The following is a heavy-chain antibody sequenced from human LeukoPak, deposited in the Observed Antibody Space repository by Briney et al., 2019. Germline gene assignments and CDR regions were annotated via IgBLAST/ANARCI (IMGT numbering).Heavy chain of an antibody. Sequence: GGSLRLSCAASGFTFSDYYMSWIRQAPGKGLEWVSYISSSGSTIYYADSVKGRFTISRDNAKNSLYLQMNSLRAEDTAVYYCARDLRVSARGYCSGGSCYSDRYYYYYGMDVWGQGTTVTVSS. V-gene: IGHV3-11*01. J-gene: IGHJ6*02. D-gene: IGHD2-15*01. CDR3: ARDLRVSARGYCSGGSCYSDRYYYYYGMDV. CDR2: ISSSGSTI. CDR1: GFTFSDYY.